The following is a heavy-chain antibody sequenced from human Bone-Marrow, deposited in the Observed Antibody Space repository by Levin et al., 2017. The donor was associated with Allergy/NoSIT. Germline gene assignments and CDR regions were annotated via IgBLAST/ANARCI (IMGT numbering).Heavy chain of an antibody. CDR1: GGSISSYY. V-gene: IGHV4-59*01. CDR2: IYYSGST. J-gene: IGHJ4*02. CDR3: ARVGTGNVAVAGPTAGFDY. Sequence: SETLSLTCTVSGGSISSYYWSWIRQPPGKGLEWIGYIYYSGSTNYNPSLKSRVTISVDTSKNQFSLKLSSVTAADTAVYYCARVGTGNVAVAGPTAGFDYWGQGTLVTVSS. D-gene: IGHD6-19*01.